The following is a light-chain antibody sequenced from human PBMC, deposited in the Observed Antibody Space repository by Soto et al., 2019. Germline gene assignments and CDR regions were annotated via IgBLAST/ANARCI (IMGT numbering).Light chain of an antibody. CDR2: DVS. V-gene: IGLV2-14*01. CDR1: SSDVGGYNY. J-gene: IGLJ2*01. CDR3: NSYTTSSTLVV. Sequence: QSALTQPASVSVSPGQSITISCTGTSSDVGGYNYVSWYQQHPGKAPKLMIYDVSNRPSGVSNRFSGSKSGNTASLTISGLQAEDEADYYCNSYTTSSTLVVFGGGTKLTVL.